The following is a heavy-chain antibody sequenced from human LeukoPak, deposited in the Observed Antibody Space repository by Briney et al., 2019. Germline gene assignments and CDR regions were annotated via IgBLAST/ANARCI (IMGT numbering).Heavy chain of an antibody. CDR3: AKEGGSGSYSIVDY. V-gene: IGHV3-30*18. CDR2: ISYDGINR. CDR1: GFTFSSYG. J-gene: IGHJ4*02. Sequence: GGSLRLSCAGSGFTFSSYGMHWVRQAPGRGLEWMALISYDGINRYYSDSMKGRFTISRDNSKNTLYLQMNSLRPEDTAVYYCAKEGGSGSYSIVDYWGQGTLVTVSS. D-gene: IGHD3-10*01.